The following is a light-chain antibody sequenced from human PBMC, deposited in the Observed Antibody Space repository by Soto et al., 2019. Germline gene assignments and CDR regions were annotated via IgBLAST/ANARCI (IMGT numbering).Light chain of an antibody. CDR3: SSYTSSSTLV. CDR2: EVS. CDR1: SSDVGSYNR. V-gene: IGLV2-18*02. Sequence: QSVLTQPPSVSXSPGQSVTISCTGTSSDVGSYNRVSWYQQPPGTAPKLMIYEVSNRPSGVPDRFSGSKSGNTASLTISGLQAEDEADYYCSSYTSSSTLVFGGGTKLTVL. J-gene: IGLJ2*01.